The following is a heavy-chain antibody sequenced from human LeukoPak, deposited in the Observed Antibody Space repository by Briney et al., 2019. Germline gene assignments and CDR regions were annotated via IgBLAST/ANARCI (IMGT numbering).Heavy chain of an antibody. CDR3: ARVDRIVGVTRCFDY. Sequence: GRSLRLSCAAAGFIVSSKYMSWVRQAPGKGLEWVSVIYSGGSTYYADSVKGRFTISRDNSKNVLYLQMNSLRGEDSAVYYCARVDRIVGVTRCFDYWGQGSLVTVSS. CDR2: IYSGGST. J-gene: IGHJ4*02. D-gene: IGHD1-26*01. CDR1: GFIVSSKY. V-gene: IGHV3-66*02.